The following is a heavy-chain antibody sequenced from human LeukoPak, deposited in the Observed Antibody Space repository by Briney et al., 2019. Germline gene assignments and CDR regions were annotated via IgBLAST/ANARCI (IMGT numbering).Heavy chain of an antibody. CDR3: ARVGVGGVIGNGDY. D-gene: IGHD3-16*02. V-gene: IGHV1-18*03. J-gene: IGHJ4*02. Sequence: ASVKVSRTASGYTFTSYGISWVRQSPGQGLEWMGWISAYNGNTNYAQKLQGRVTMTTDTSTGTDYMELRSLRSDDMAVYYCARVGVGGVIGNGDYWGQGTLVTAAS. CDR2: ISAYNGNT. CDR1: GYTFTSYG.